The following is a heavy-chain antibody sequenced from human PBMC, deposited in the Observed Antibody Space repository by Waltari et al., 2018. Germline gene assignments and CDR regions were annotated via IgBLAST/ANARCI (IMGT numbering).Heavy chain of an antibody. CDR3: ARDAAYCGGDCFGY. CDR2: IYAKGST. D-gene: IGHD2-21*01. J-gene: IGHJ4*02. CDR1: GFTVSSNY. V-gene: IGHV3-53*01. Sequence: EVQLVESGGGLIQPGGSLRLSCAASGFTVSSNYMSWVRQAPGKGLEWVSIIYAKGSTYYADSVKGRFTISRDNSKNTLYLQMNSLRVEDTAVYYCARDAAYCGGDCFGYWGQGTLVTVSS.